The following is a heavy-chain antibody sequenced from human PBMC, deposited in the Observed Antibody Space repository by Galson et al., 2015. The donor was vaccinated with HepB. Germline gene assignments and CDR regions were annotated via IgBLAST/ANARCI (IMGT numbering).Heavy chain of an antibody. CDR2: TYYRSKWYN. J-gene: IGHJ6*02. V-gene: IGHV6-1*01. CDR3: ARGEDSSSSHHYYYYGMDV. CDR1: GDSVSSNSAA. D-gene: IGHD6-13*01. Sequence: CAISGDSVSSNSAAWNWIRQSPSRGLEWLGRTYYRSKWYNDYAVSVKSRITINPDTSKNQFSLQLNSVTPEDTAVYYCARGEDSSSSHHYYYYGMDVWGQGTTVTVSS.